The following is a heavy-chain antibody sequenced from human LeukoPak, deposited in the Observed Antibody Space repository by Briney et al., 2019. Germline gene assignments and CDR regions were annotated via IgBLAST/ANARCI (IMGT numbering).Heavy chain of an antibody. CDR2: IIPIFGTA. Sequence: SVKVSCKASGGTFSSYAISWVRQAPGQGLEWMGGIIPIFGTANYAQKFQGRVTITTDESTSTAYMELSSLRSEDTAVYYCAREQNGYVLSDAVDVWGQGTMVTVSS. CDR1: GGTFSSYA. V-gene: IGHV1-69*05. J-gene: IGHJ3*01. D-gene: IGHD5-12*01. CDR3: AREQNGYVLSDAVDV.